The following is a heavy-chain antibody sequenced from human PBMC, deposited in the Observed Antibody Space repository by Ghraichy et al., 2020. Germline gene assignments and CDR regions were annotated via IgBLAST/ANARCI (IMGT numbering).Heavy chain of an antibody. V-gene: IGHV3-7*03. CDR3: ARGRQIGVREIVVVTAILGWYFDL. D-gene: IGHD2-21*02. CDR1: GFTFSSYW. Sequence: GGSLRLSCAASGFTFSSYWMSWVRQAPGKGLEWVANIKQDGSEKYYVDSVKGRFTISRDNAKNSLYLQMNSLRAEDTAVYYCARGRQIGVREIVVVTAILGWYFDLWGRGTLVTVSS. CDR2: IKQDGSEK. J-gene: IGHJ2*01.